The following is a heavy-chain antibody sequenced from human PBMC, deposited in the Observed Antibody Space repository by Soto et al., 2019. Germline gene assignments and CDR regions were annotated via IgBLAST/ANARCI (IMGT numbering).Heavy chain of an antibody. CDR2: ISYDGSNK. D-gene: IGHD6-19*01. CDR3: AKDKQWLVYGMDV. V-gene: IGHV3-30*18. J-gene: IGHJ6*02. Sequence: QGQLVESGGGVVQPGRSLRLSCAASGFTFSSYGMHWVRQAPGKGLEWVAVISYDGSNKYYADSVKGRFTISRDNSKNTLYLQMNSLRAEDTAVYYCAKDKQWLVYGMDVWGQGTTVTVSS. CDR1: GFTFSSYG.